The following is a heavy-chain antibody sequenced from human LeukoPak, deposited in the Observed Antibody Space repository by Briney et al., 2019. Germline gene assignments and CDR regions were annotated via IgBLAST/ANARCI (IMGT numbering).Heavy chain of an antibody. Sequence: SETLSLTCTVSGGSIRSSSYYWGWIRQPPGKGLEWIGSIYYSGSTYYNPSLKSRVTISVDTSRNQFSLKPSSVTAADTAVYYCARHPYYYYYMDVWGKGTTVTVSS. CDR3: ARHPYYYYYMDV. V-gene: IGHV4-39*01. J-gene: IGHJ6*03. CDR2: IYYSGST. CDR1: GGSIRSSSYY.